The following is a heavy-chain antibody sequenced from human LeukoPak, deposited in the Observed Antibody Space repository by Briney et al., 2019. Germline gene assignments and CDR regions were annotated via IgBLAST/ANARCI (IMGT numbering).Heavy chain of an antibody. CDR1: GFSLTELS. V-gene: IGHV1-24*01. CDR3: ATAAAFKGAEYFQH. Sequence: ASVKVSCKVSGFSLTELSMHWVRQAPGQGLEWMGGTDPQNGEIVYAQKFQGRVTMTEDTSTETAYMELSSLRSEDTAVYYCATAAAFKGAEYFQHWGQGTLVTVSS. CDR2: TDPQNGEI. D-gene: IGHD2-15*01. J-gene: IGHJ1*01.